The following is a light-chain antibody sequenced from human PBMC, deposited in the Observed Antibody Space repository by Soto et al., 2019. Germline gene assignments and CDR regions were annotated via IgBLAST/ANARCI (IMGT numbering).Light chain of an antibody. V-gene: IGKV1-16*02. CDR1: QDIGKY. CDR3: QQYNSCPFT. Sequence: DIQMTHSPSSLSASVGDRVTITCRASQDIGKYLAWFQQKPGKAPKSLIYAASSLLSGVPSHFSGRRSGTNFTRTIKSLQPEDFATYYCQQYNSCPFTFGPGTTVDIK. CDR2: AAS. J-gene: IGKJ3*01.